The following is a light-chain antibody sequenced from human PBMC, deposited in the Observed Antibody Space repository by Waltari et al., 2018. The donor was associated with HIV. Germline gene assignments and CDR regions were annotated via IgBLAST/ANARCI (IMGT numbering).Light chain of an antibody. CDR2: GAS. CDR3: LQSDNWPYS. V-gene: IGKV3-15*01. J-gene: IGKJ2*03. Sequence: IVMTQYPVTLSVHPGEIATLSCRASQSVSTTLAWYQQRPGQAPRVLIYGASTRATGIPARFSGSGSGTEFTFTISSLQSEDSAVYYCLQSDNWPYSFGQGTKLEIK. CDR1: QSVSTT.